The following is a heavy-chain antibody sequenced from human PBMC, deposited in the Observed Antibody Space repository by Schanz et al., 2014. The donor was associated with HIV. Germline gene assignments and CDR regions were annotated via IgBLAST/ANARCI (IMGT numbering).Heavy chain of an antibody. J-gene: IGHJ4*02. Sequence: QVQLVQSGAEVKKTGSPVKVSCKAFGGTLSNYAISWVRQAPGQGLEWLGLSMPKFGTENYAQKYQGRVTLPADATTAYMDLSSLKFEDTAVYYCVRVANYDGDEYCQRSHFDLWGQGTLVTVSS. CDR2: SMPKFGTE. CDR1: GGTLSNYA. CDR3: VRVANYDGDEYCQRSHFDL. V-gene: IGHV1-69*01. D-gene: IGHD3-22*01.